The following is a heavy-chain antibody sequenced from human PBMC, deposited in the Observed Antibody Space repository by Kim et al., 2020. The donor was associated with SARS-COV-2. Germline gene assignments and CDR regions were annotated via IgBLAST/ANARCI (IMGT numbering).Heavy chain of an antibody. J-gene: IGHJ4*02. CDR3: ASHPAAGYAY. CDR1: GFTFSSYG. Sequence: GGSLRLSCAESGFTFSSYGMHWVRQAPGKGLEWVAVIWYDGSNKYYADSVTCRFTLSIDNSKNTLYLQMNSLRAEDTAVYYCASHPAAGYAYLGQGTLVTVSS. CDR2: IWYDGSNK. D-gene: IGHD6-13*01. V-gene: IGHV3-33*01.